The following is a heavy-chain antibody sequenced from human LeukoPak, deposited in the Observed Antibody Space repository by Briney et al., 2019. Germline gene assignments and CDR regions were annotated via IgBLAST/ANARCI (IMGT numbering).Heavy chain of an antibody. Sequence: PSETLSLTCTVSGGSISSYYWSWIRQPPAKGLEWIGYIYYSGSTNYNPSLKSRVTISVDTSKNQFSLKLTSVTAADTAVYYCASQQWTAVPPSYWGQGTLVTVSS. J-gene: IGHJ4*02. CDR1: GGSISSYY. V-gene: IGHV4-59*08. CDR2: IYYSGST. CDR3: ASQQWTAVPPSY. D-gene: IGHD6-19*01.